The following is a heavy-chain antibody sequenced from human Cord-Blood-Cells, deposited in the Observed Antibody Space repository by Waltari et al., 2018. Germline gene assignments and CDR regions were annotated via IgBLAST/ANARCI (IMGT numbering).Heavy chain of an antibody. CDR2: INHSGST. Sequence: QVQLQQWGAGLLKPSETPSLTCAVYGGSFSGYYWSWIRQPPGKGLEWIGEINHSGSTNYNPSLKSRVTISVDTSKNQFSLKLSSVTAADTAVYYCARGWGIGSSWYWGAEYFQHWGQGTLVTVSS. CDR1: GGSFSGYY. CDR3: ARGWGIGSSWYWGAEYFQH. J-gene: IGHJ1*01. V-gene: IGHV4-34*01. D-gene: IGHD6-13*01.